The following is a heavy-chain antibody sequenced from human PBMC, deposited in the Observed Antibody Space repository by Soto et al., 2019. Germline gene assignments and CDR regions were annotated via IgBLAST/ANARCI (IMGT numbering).Heavy chain of an antibody. CDR3: ARDAAVGLFDY. CDR1: GYTFTSYR. V-gene: IGHV1-18*01. CDR2: ISVSNGNT. J-gene: IGHJ4*02. D-gene: IGHD1-26*01. Sequence: QVQLVQSGAEVKKPGASVRVSCKASGYTFTSYRISCVRQAPGQGLEWMGWISVSNGNTNYAQKLQGRVTMTTDTSTSTAYMALRSLRSDDTAVYYCARDAAVGLFDYWGQGTLVTVSS.